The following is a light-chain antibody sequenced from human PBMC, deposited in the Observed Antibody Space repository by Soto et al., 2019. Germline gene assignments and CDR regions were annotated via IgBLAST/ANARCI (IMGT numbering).Light chain of an antibody. V-gene: IGKV2-28*01. CDR3: RQALQTPA. CDR2: MAS. CDR1: QSLQHSNGYNY. J-gene: IGKJ1*01. Sequence: DIVMTQSPLSLPVTPGEPASISCKSSQSLQHSNGYNYLDWYLQKPGQSPLIFIYMASNRASGVPDRFSGSGSGTDFTLKISRVEAEDVGVYYCRQALQTPAFGQGTKVEIK.